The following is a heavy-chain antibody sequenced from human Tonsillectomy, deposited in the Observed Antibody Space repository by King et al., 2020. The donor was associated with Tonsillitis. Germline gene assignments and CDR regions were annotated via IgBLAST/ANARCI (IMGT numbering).Heavy chain of an antibody. CDR2: ISGSGGST. J-gene: IGHJ3*02. CDR1: GFTFSSYA. Sequence: VQLVESGGGLVQPGGSLRLSCAASGFTFSSYAMSWVRQAPGKGLEWVSAISGSGGSTYYANSLTGRFTISRDNSKNTLYLQMNSLRAEDTAVYYCAKFSAVQSGWDAFDIWGQGTMVTVSS. V-gene: IGHV3-23*04. CDR3: AKFSAVQSGWDAFDI. D-gene: IGHD6-13*01.